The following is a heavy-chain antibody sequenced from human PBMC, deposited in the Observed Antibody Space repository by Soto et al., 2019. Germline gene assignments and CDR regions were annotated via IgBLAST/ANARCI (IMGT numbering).Heavy chain of an antibody. Sequence: PSETLSLTCTVSGGSISSSSSSWGWIRQPPGKGLEWLGIISYSGSTYYSPSLKSRVTISVDASKNLFSLKLSSVTAADTAVYYCARTYVTDVVVVPASKDYMDVWGKGTTVTAP. CDR1: GGSISSSSSS. V-gene: IGHV4-39*01. J-gene: IGHJ6*03. CDR3: ARTYVTDVVVVPASKDYMDV. CDR2: ISYSGST. D-gene: IGHD2-2*01.